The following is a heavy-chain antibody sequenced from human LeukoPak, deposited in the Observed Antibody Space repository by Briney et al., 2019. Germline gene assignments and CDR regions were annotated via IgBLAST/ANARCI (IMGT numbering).Heavy chain of an antibody. CDR1: GGSISSYY. V-gene: IGHV4-59*06. CDR2: IYYSGST. J-gene: IGHJ4*02. CDR3: ARISDSSGYYHIDY. Sequence: SETLSLTCTVSGGSISSYYWSWIRQPPGKGLEWIGYIYYSGSTYYNPSLKSRVTISVDTSKNQFSLKLSSVTAADTAVYYCARISDSSGYYHIDYWGQGTLVTVSS. D-gene: IGHD3-22*01.